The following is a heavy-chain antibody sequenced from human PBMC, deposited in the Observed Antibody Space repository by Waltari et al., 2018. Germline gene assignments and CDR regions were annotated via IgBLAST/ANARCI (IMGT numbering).Heavy chain of an antibody. V-gene: IGHV4-34*02. D-gene: IGHD3-10*01. Sequence: QVQLQQWGAGLLKPSETLSLTCAVYGGSFSGYYWSWIRQPPGKGLEWIGEINHNVNTNYNPSLKSRVTISVDTSKNQFSVKLSSVTAADTAVYYCARVEGYPSGSPHFDYWGRGTLVTVSS. CDR2: INHNVNT. CDR1: GGSFSGYY. J-gene: IGHJ4*02. CDR3: ARVEGYPSGSPHFDY.